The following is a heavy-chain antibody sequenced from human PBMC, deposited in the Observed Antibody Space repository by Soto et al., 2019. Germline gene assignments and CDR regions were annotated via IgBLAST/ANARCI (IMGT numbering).Heavy chain of an antibody. CDR3: ARQTGWAGSATENWFDP. V-gene: IGHV5-51*01. CDR1: GYSFTSYW. CDR2: IYPGDSDT. J-gene: IGHJ5*02. D-gene: IGHD6-19*01. Sequence: GESLKISCKGSGYSFTSYWIGWVRQMPGKGLEWMGIIYPGDSDTRYSPSFQGQVTISADKSISTAYLQWSSLKASDTAMYYCARQTGWAGSATENWFDPWGQGTLVTVSS.